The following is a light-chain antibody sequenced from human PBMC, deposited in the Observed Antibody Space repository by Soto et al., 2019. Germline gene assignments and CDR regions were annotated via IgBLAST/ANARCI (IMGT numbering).Light chain of an antibody. J-gene: IGKJ4*01. CDR3: QQYVDLPRT. Sequence: DIQMTQSPSSLSASVGDRVTITCQASQDIANYLNWYQQKPGKAPNLLIYGASYLQTGVPSRFSGNGSGTDFTFAISNLQPEDIATYYCQQYVDLPRTFGGGTKVEIQ. V-gene: IGKV1-33*01. CDR1: QDIANY. CDR2: GAS.